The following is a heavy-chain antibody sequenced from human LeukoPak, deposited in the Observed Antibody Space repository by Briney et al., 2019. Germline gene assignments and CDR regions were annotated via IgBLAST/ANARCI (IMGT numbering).Heavy chain of an antibody. V-gene: IGHV3-23*01. CDR1: GFTFSSYA. CDR3: AKKMGELLWFGEPYMDV. J-gene: IGHJ6*03. Sequence: GGTLRLSCAASGFTFSSYAMSWVRQAPGKGLEWVSAISGSGGSTYYADSVKGRFTISRDNSKNTLYLQMNSLRAEDTAVYYCAKKMGELLWFGEPYMDVWGKGTTVTVSS. D-gene: IGHD3-10*01. CDR2: ISGSGGST.